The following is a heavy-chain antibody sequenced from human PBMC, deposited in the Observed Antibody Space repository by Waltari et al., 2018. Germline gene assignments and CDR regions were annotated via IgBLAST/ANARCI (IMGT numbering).Heavy chain of an antibody. V-gene: IGHV3-23*01. CDR2: ISGSGGST. Sequence: VQLLASGGGLLQPGGSMTLPCPAPGFSFRTYALRWARQAPGKGLEWVSLISGSGGSTYYAKSVKGRFTIFKDHSKSTLHLEMNSLRAEDTAVYYCAKARGAGSHSAYYFDSWGQGTLVTVSS. D-gene: IGHD3-10*01. CDR1: GFSFRTYA. CDR3: AKARGAGSHSAYYFDS. J-gene: IGHJ4*02.